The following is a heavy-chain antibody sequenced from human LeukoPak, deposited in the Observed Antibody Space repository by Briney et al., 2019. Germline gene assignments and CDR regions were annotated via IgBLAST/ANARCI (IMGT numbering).Heavy chain of an antibody. D-gene: IGHD4-11*01. CDR2: ISYDGSNK. Sequence: PGGALRLSCAASEFTFSSYAMHWVRQAPGKGLEGVAVISYDGSNKYYADSVKGRFTISRDNSKNTLYLQMNSLRAEDTAVYYCAKSQVTPSPPHDYWGQGTLVTVSS. V-gene: IGHV3-30*18. J-gene: IGHJ4*02. CDR3: AKSQVTPSPPHDY. CDR1: EFTFSSYA.